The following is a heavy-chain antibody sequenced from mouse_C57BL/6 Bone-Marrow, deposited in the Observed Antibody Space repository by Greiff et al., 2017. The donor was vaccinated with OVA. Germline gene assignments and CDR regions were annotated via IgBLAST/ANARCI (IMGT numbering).Heavy chain of an antibody. J-gene: IGHJ3*01. CDR1: GYTFTSYW. D-gene: IGHD2-5*01. Sequence: VQLQQPGAELVKPGASVKMSCKASGYTFTSYWITWVKQRPGQGLEWIGDIYPGSGSTNYNAQFKSTATLTVATSSSTAYMQLSSLKSEDSAVYYCARSKFYSNYAAWFAYWGQGTLVTVSA. CDR3: ARSKFYSNYAAWFAY. V-gene: IGHV1-55*01. CDR2: IYPGSGST.